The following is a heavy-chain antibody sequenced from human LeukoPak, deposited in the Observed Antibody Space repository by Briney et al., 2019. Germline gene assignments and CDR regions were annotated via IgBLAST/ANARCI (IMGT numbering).Heavy chain of an antibody. V-gene: IGHV1-69*06. J-gene: IGHJ4*02. CDR3: ARDLALYGSGSFGFYY. CDR1: EGTFSSYA. D-gene: IGHD3-10*01. Sequence: VASVKVSCKASEGTFSSYAISWVRQAPGQGLEWMGGIIPIFGTANYAQKFQGRVTITADKSTSTAYMELSSLRSEDTAVYYCARDLALYGSGSFGFYYWGQGTLVTVSS. CDR2: IIPIFGTA.